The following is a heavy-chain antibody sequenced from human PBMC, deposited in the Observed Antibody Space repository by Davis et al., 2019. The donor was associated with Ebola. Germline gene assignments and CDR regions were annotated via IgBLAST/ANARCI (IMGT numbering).Heavy chain of an antibody. D-gene: IGHD3-10*01. CDR3: ARDGGDSGIRFDS. J-gene: IGHJ4*02. CDR2: VNGDGITT. V-gene: IGHV3-74*01. Sequence: PGGSLRLSCAASGFTFSSYWMHWVRQVPGKGLVWVSGVNGDGITTVYADSVKGRFTISRDNAKNTLFLQMNNLRAEDTAVYYCARDGGDSGIRFDSWGQGTLVTVSS. CDR1: GFTFSSYW.